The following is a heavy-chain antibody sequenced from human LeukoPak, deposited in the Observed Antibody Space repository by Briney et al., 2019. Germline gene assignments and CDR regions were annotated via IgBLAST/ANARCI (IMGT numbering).Heavy chain of an antibody. V-gene: IGHV3-30*02. CDR3: AKDQTMWVLTSPDY. D-gene: IGHD1-26*01. Sequence: GGSLTLSCAASRFTFSSFGMHWVRQAPSKGLEWVAFIRYDDGNKYYADSVKGRFTISRDNSKKTLYLQMNSLRDEDTAVYYCAKDQTMWVLTSPDYWGQGTLVTVSS. CDR2: IRYDDGNK. J-gene: IGHJ4*02. CDR1: RFTFSSFG.